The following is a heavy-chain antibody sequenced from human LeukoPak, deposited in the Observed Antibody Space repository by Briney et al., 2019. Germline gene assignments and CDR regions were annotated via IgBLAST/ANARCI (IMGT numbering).Heavy chain of an antibody. D-gene: IGHD6-6*01. Sequence: GRSLRLSCAASGFTFSSYAMHWVRQAPGKGLEWVAVISYDGSNKYYADSVKGRFTISRDNSKNTLYLQMNSLRAEDTAVYYCAKPNLEYSSSSPYFDYWGQGTLVTVSS. CDR2: ISYDGSNK. V-gene: IGHV3-30-3*02. CDR3: AKPNLEYSSSSPYFDY. J-gene: IGHJ4*02. CDR1: GFTFSSYA.